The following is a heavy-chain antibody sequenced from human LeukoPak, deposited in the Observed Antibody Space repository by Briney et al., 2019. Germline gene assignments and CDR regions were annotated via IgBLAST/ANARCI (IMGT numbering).Heavy chain of an antibody. CDR2: IRYDGSNK. V-gene: IGHV3-30*02. Sequence: PGGSLRLSCAASGFTFSTYGMHWVRQAPGKGLEWVAFIRYDGSNKYYADSVKGRFTISRDNSKNTLYLQMNSLRSDDTAVYYCARDFRSFYALDIWGQGTMVTVSS. J-gene: IGHJ3*02. CDR1: GFTFSTYG. CDR3: ARDFRSFYALDI.